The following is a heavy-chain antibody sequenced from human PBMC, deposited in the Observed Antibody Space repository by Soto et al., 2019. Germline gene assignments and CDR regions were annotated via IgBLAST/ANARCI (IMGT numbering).Heavy chain of an antibody. CDR2: IKQDGSEK. CDR3: AIDPGMDNGVFLDV. V-gene: IGHV3-7*01. Sequence: PGGSLRLSCAASGFTFSSYWMSWVRQAPGKGLEWVANIKQDGSEKYYVDSVKGRFTISRDNAKNSLYLQMNSLRAEDTAVYYCAIDPGMDNGVFLDVWAQGSTVTVS. CDR1: GFTFSSYW. J-gene: IGHJ6*02. D-gene: IGHD2-8*01.